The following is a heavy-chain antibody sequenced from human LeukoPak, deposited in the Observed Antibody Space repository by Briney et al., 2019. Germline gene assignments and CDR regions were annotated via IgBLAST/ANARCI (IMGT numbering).Heavy chain of an antibody. CDR3: GRTTNSIDY. D-gene: IGHD3-3*02. V-gene: IGHV4-4*07. CDR2: IYTSGST. J-gene: IGHJ4*02. CDR1: GGSISGYY. Sequence: PSETLSLTCTVSGGSISGYYWSWIRQPAGKGLEWIGRIYTSGSTNYNPSLKSRVTMSVDTSKNLFSLKLRPVTAADTAVYYCGRTTNSIDYWGQGTLVTVSS.